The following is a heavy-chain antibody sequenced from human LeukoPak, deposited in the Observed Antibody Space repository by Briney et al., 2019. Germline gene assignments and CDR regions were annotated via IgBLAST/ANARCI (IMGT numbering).Heavy chain of an antibody. CDR1: GGSFSGYY. CDR3: ARGGPYYYDSSGYVFDI. CDR2: INHSGST. D-gene: IGHD3-22*01. Sequence: SETLSLTCAVYGGSFSGYYWSWIRQPPGKRLEWIGEINHSGSTNYNPSLKSRVTISVDTSKNQFSLKLSSVTAADTAVYYCARGGPYYYDSSGYVFDIWGQGTMVTVSS. V-gene: IGHV4-34*01. J-gene: IGHJ3*02.